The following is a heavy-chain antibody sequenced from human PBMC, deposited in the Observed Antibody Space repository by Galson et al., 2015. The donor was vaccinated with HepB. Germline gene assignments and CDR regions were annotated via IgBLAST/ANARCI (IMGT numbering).Heavy chain of an antibody. CDR1: GFPFTIYA. D-gene: IGHD2-15*01. CDR3: ARGYDFDY. Sequence: SLRLSCAASGFPFTIYAMSWVRQAPGKGLEWVSTLSGSGGSTYYADSVKGRFTVSRDNSKNTLYLQMNSLRAEDTALYYCARGYDFDYWGQGTLVTVSS. J-gene: IGHJ4*02. CDR2: LSGSGGST. V-gene: IGHV3-23*01.